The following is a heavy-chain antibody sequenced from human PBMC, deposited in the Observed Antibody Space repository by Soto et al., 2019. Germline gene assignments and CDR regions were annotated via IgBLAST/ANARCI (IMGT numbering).Heavy chain of an antibody. CDR2: IYYSGST. Sequence: QVQLQESGPGLVKPSETLSLTCTVSGGSISSYYWRWFRQPPGKGLEWIGYIYYSGSTNYNPSLKSRVTISVDTSKNQFSLKLSSVTAADTAVYYCASSGWYGMIFDYWGQGTLVTVSS. V-gene: IGHV4-59*01. D-gene: IGHD6-19*01. J-gene: IGHJ4*02. CDR3: ASSGWYGMIFDY. CDR1: GGSISSYY.